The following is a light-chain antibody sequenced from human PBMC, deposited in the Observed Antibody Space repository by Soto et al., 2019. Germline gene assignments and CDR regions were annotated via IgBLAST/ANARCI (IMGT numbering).Light chain of an antibody. Sequence: EIVLTQSPGTVSLSAGERGTLSCRASQSFNSAYLACYQQRPSPAPILLIYAASTLATGIPDRFSGSGSGTDFTLTISRLEPEDFAVYYCHHYWGSLWTFGQGTKMEIK. J-gene: IGKJ1*01. CDR1: QSFNSAY. CDR2: AAS. CDR3: HHYWGSLWT. V-gene: IGKV3-20*01.